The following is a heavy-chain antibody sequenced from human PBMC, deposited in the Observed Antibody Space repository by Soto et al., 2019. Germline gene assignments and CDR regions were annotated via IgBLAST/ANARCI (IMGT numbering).Heavy chain of an antibody. Sequence: ASVKVSCKASGYTFTSYYMHWVRQAPGQGLEWMGIINPSGGSTSYAQKFQGRVTMTRDTSTSTVYMELSSLRSEDTAVYYCARRRRDYDFWSGYYYGMDVWGQGTTVTV. CDR2: INPSGGST. CDR1: GYTFTSYY. D-gene: IGHD3-3*01. J-gene: IGHJ6*02. V-gene: IGHV1-46*01. CDR3: ARRRRDYDFWSGYYYGMDV.